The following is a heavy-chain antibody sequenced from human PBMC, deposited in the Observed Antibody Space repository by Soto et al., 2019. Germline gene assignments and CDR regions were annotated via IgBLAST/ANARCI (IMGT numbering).Heavy chain of an antibody. J-gene: IGHJ6*02. CDR2: IIPIFGTA. Sequence: QVQLVQSGAEVKKPGSSVKVSCKASGGTFSSYAISWVRQAPRQGLEWMGGIIPIFGTANYAQKFQGRVTITADESTSTAYMELSSLRSEDTAVYYCARHRRDTIFGVVIIRNGMDVWGQGTTVTVSS. CDR3: ARHRRDTIFGVVIIRNGMDV. V-gene: IGHV1-69*01. D-gene: IGHD3-3*01. CDR1: GGTFSSYA.